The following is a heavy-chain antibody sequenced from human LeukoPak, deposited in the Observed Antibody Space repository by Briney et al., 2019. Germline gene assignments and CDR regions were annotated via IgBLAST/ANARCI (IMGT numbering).Heavy chain of an antibody. D-gene: IGHD3-3*01. CDR2: INANNGNT. Sequence: GASVKVSCKASGYTFTSYGISWVRQAPGQGLEWMGWINANNGNTNYAQKLQGRVTMTTDTSTSTAYMELRSLRSDDTAVYYCARNTVEWLFPGYYYYYGMDVWGQGTTVTVSS. CDR1: GYTFTSYG. V-gene: IGHV1-18*01. J-gene: IGHJ6*02. CDR3: ARNTVEWLFPGYYYYYGMDV.